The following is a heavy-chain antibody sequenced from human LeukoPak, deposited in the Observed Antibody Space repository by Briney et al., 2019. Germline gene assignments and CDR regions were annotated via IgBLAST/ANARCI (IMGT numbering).Heavy chain of an antibody. CDR2: MNPNSGNT. D-gene: IGHD5-18*01. CDR1: GYTFTSYD. CDR3: ARGRKQLWLRTFDY. V-gene: IGHV1-8*01. J-gene: IGHJ4*02. Sequence: ASVKVFCKASGYTFTSYDINWVRQATGQGLEWMGWMNPNSGNTGYAQKFQGRVTMTRNTSISTAYMELSSLRSEDTAVYYCARGRKQLWLRTFDYWGQGTLVTASS.